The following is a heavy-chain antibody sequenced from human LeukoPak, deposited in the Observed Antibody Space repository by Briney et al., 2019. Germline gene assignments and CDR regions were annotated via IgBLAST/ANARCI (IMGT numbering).Heavy chain of an antibody. Sequence: SDTLSLPCTVSGGSINSYYWRWIPQPARKGLEWIGRIYTSESTNYNPPLHSRVTMSVDTFKNQFSLKLSSVTAADTAVYYCTREIIVVVPAATKWFYPWGQGTLVTVSS. CDR2: IYTSEST. V-gene: IGHV4-4*07. D-gene: IGHD2-2*01. J-gene: IGHJ5*02. CDR3: TREIIVVVPAATKWFYP. CDR1: GGSINSYY.